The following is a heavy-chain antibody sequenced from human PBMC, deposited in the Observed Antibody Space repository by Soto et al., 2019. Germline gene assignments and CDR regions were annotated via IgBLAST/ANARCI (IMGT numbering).Heavy chain of an antibody. D-gene: IGHD3-22*01. J-gene: IGHJ5*02. Sequence: QVQLVQSGAEVKKPGSSVKVSCKASGGTFSSYAISWVRQAPGQGLEWMGGIIPIFGTANYAQKFQGRVTITADESKSTAYMELSSLRSEDTAVYYCARDNYYYDSSGYPNWFDPWGQGTLVTVSS. CDR1: GGTFSSYA. CDR2: IIPIFGTA. V-gene: IGHV1-69*01. CDR3: ARDNYYYDSSGYPNWFDP.